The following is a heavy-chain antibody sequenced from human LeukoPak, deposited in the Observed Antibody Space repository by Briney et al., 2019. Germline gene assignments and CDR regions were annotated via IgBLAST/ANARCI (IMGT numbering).Heavy chain of an antibody. J-gene: IGHJ3*02. CDR1: GYTFTGYY. CDR3: ARVGDSLNDAFDI. CDR2: INPNSGGT. V-gene: IGHV1-2*06. Sequence: ASVKVSCKASGYTFTGYYMNWLRQAPGQGLEWMGRINPNSGGTNYAQKFQGRVTMTRDTSISTAYMELSRLRSDDTAVYYCARVGDSLNDAFDIWGRGTMVTVSS. D-gene: IGHD5-24*01.